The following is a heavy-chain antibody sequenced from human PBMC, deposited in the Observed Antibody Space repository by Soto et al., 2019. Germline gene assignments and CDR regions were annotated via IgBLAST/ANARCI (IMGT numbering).Heavy chain of an antibody. D-gene: IGHD1-26*01. CDR2: IYYSGST. CDR3: ARLRSVTYYTPASFQH. Sequence: QLQLQESGPGLVKPSETLSLTCTVSGGSISSSSYYWGWIRQPPGKGLEWIGSIYYSGSTYYNPSLTRPPTIPLDTSKNQFPLKLSSVTATAPAVYYCARLRSVTYYTPASFQHWGQGTLVTVSS. J-gene: IGHJ1*01. V-gene: IGHV4-39*01. CDR1: GGSISSSSYY.